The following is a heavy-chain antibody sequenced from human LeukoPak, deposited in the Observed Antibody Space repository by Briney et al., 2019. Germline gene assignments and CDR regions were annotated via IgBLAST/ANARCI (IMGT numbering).Heavy chain of an antibody. CDR2: IYSDNT. Sequence: GGSLRLSCTVSGFTVSSNSMSWARHAPGKGMEWVSFIYSDNTHYSDSEKGRFTISRDHSKTTMYLHLKSLRAEATAAYFCASRAGAYSHAYYYWGQGTLVTVSS. D-gene: IGHD2-15*01. CDR1: GFTVSSNS. J-gene: IGHJ4*02. CDR3: ASRAGAYSHAYYY. V-gene: IGHV3-53*01.